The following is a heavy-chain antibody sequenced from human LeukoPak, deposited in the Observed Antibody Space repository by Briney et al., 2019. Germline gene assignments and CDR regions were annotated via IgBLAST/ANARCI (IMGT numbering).Heavy chain of an antibody. CDR1: GFTVSSNY. D-gene: IGHD6-13*01. V-gene: IGHV3-53*01. CDR3: AKIYRSRFAFDI. Sequence: GGSLRLSCAASGFTVSSNYMSWVRQPPGKGLEWVSVIYSGGDSYYPQSVRGRFTLSRDNSKNTLYLQMDSLRGEDTAVYYCAKIYRSRFAFDIWGQGTMVNVSS. CDR2: IYSGGDS. J-gene: IGHJ3*02.